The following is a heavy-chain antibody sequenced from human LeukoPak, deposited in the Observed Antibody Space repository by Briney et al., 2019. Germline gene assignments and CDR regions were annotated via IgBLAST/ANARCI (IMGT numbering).Heavy chain of an antibody. CDR2: ISYDGSNK. V-gene: IGHV3-30*04. CDR3: ARDNYYDSSGPSYYYGMDV. CDR1: GFTFSSYA. D-gene: IGHD3-22*01. J-gene: IGHJ6*02. Sequence: PGGSLRLSCAASGFTFSSYAMHWVRQAPGKGLEWVAVISYDGSNKYYADSVKGRFTISRDNSKNTLYLQMNSLRAEDTAVYYCARDNYYDSSGPSYYYGMDVWGQGTTVTVSS.